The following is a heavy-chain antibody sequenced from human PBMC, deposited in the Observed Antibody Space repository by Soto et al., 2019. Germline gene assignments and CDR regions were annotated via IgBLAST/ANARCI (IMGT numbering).Heavy chain of an antibody. J-gene: IGHJ5*02. V-gene: IGHV1-3*01. CDR3: ARESRDFFLWFDT. Sequence: QVQLVQSGGEVKKPGASVKVSCKASGYIFSKYAIHWVRQVPGHKLEWMGWLNVGTGNTKYSQKFQGRVTITRDTYATTAYMELHSLTSEDTAVYYCARESRDFFLWFDTWGKGTLVTVSS. CDR2: LNVGTGNT. CDR1: GYIFSKYA.